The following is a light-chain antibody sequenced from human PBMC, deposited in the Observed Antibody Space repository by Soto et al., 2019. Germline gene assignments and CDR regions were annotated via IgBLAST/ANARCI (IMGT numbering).Light chain of an antibody. Sequence: QSALTQPASVSGSPGQSITFSCTGTSSDVGSYNLVSWYQQHPGKAPKLMIYEGSKRPSGVSNRFSGSKSGNTASLFISGLQAEDEADYYCSSYTSDSSYVFXSGTKVTVL. V-gene: IGLV2-14*02. CDR1: SSDVGSYNL. CDR2: EGS. J-gene: IGLJ1*01. CDR3: SSYTSDSSYV.